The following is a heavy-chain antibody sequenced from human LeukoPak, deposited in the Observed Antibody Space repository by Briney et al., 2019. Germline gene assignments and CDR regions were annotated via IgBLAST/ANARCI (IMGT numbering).Heavy chain of an antibody. Sequence: GESLKISFKGSRYSFTSYWIGWVRQMPGKGLEWMGIIYPGDSDTRYSPSFQGQVTISADKSISTAYLQWSSLKASDTAMYYCARRRHRLGEGAFDMWGQGTMVIVSS. CDR2: IYPGDSDT. CDR1: RYSFTSYW. V-gene: IGHV5-51*01. J-gene: IGHJ3*02. CDR3: ARRRHRLGEGAFDM.